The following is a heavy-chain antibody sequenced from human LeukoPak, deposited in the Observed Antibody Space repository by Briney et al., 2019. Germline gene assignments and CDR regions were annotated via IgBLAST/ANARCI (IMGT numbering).Heavy chain of an antibody. V-gene: IGHV3-21*01. CDR2: ISSSSSYI. CDR1: GFTFSIHS. Sequence: GGSLRLSCAASGFTFSIHSMNWVRQAPGKGLEWVSSISSSSSYIYYADSVKGRFTISRDNAKNSLYLQMNSPRAEDTAVYYCARGSLDGYDLWGQGTLVTVSS. D-gene: IGHD5-12*01. J-gene: IGHJ4*02. CDR3: ARGSLDGYDL.